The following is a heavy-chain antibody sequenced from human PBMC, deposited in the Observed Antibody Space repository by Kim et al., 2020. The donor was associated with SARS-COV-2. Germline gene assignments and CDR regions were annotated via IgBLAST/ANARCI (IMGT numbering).Heavy chain of an antibody. Sequence: ASVKVSCKTSGYGFTSNYLHWVRLAPGQGLEWMGMVYPNDGTTTYAQKFQRRVTMTSDTPTRTGYMELSSLTSEDTAVYYCVRDLEGIDYWGQGTLV. CDR1: GYGFTSNY. J-gene: IGHJ4*02. D-gene: IGHD1-1*01. CDR3: VRDLEGIDY. CDR2: VYPNDGTT. V-gene: IGHV1-46*01.